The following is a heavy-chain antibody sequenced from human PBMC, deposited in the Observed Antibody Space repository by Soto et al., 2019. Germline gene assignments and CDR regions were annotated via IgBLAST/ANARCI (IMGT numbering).Heavy chain of an antibody. CDR3: AKRTTGWYFDL. V-gene: IGHV3-23*01. Sequence: EVQLLESGGGLVQPGGSLRLSCAASGFTFTSYAMNWVRQAPGTGLEGVSVISGSGGSTYYADSVKGRFTISRDNSKNTLYLQMNSLRAEDTAVYYCAKRTTGWYFDLWGRGTLVTVSS. J-gene: IGHJ2*01. CDR1: GFTFTSYA. CDR2: ISGSGGST.